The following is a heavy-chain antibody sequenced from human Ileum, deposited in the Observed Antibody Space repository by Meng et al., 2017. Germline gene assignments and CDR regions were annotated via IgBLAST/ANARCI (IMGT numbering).Heavy chain of an antibody. V-gene: IGHV6-1*01. CDR1: GDSVSSDTGA. Sequence: HVQLQQSGPGLVKPPQTLSLTCAISGDSVSSDTGAWNWIRQSPSRGLEWLGRTYYRSRWYNNYAVSVKSRITINPDTSKNQFSLQLNSVTPDDTAVYYCAGKDWGEGLDFSDQGTLVTVSS. J-gene: IGHJ4*02. CDR2: TYYRSRWYN. CDR3: AGKDWGEGLDF. D-gene: IGHD7-27*01.